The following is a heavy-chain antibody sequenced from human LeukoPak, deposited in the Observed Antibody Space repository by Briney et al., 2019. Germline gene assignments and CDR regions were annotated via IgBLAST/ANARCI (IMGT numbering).Heavy chain of an antibody. D-gene: IGHD4-23*01. Sequence: SETLSLTCTVSGGSISSYYWSWIRQPPGKGLEWIGYIYYSGSTNYNPSLKSRVTISVDTSKNQFSLKLSSVTAADTAVYYCAREPTVVTLDAFDIWGQGTMVTVSS. V-gene: IGHV4-59*12. J-gene: IGHJ3*02. CDR2: IYYSGST. CDR1: GGSISSYY. CDR3: AREPTVVTLDAFDI.